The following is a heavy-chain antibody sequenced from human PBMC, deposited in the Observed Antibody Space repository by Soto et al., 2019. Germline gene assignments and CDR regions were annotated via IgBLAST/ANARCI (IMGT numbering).Heavy chain of an antibody. Sequence: GSGPTLVNPTQTLTLTCTFPGFSLSTSAVGVGWIRQPPGKALEWLALIYWNDDKRYSPSLKNRLTITKDTSKNQVVLTMTNMDPMDTATYYCTHRRAGLNGVWGQGTQVTVSS. J-gene: IGHJ4*02. CDR2: IYWNDDK. CDR3: THRRAGLNGV. CDR1: GFSLSTSAVG. V-gene: IGHV2-5*01. D-gene: IGHD2-8*01.